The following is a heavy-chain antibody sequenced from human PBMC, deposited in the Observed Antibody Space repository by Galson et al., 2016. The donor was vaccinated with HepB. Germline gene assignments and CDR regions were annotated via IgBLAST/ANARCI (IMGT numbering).Heavy chain of an antibody. CDR2: IDPSDSYT. J-gene: IGHJ6*02. Sequence: WVRQMPGKGLEWMGRIDPSDSYTNQSPSFQGHVTISADKSISTAYLQWSSLKASDTAMYYCARYRGYYGMDVWGQGTTVTVSS. CDR3: ARYRGYYGMDV. V-gene: IGHV5-10-1*01. D-gene: IGHD3-10*01.